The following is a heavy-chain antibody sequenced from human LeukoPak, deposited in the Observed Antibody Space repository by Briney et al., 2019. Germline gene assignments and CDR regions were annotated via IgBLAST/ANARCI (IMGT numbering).Heavy chain of an antibody. V-gene: IGHV4-59*08. D-gene: IGHD3-22*01. Sequence: PSETLSLTCTVSGGSISSYYWSWIRQPPGRGLEWIGDIYYSGSTNYNPSLKSRVTISVDTSKNQFSLKLSSVTAADTAVYYCATRPYDSSGYLFDYWGQGTLVTVSS. CDR1: GGSISSYY. CDR2: IYYSGST. J-gene: IGHJ4*02. CDR3: ATRPYDSSGYLFDY.